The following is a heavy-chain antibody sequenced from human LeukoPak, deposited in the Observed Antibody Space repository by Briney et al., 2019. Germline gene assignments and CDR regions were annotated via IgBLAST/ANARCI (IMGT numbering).Heavy chain of an antibody. CDR2: INHSVST. CDR3: ARGPGVRGVITDY. J-gene: IGHJ4*02. Sequence: PSETLPLTCAVYGGSFSGYYWSWIRQPPGKGLEWIGEINHSVSTNYNPSLKSRVTISVDTSKNQFSLKLSSVTAADTAVYYCARGPGVRGVITDYWGQGTLVTVSS. V-gene: IGHV4-34*01. D-gene: IGHD3-10*01. CDR1: GGSFSGYY.